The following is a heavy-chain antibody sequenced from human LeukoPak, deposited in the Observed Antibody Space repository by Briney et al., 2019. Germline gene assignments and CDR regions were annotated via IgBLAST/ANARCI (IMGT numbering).Heavy chain of an antibody. V-gene: IGHV1-2*02. CDR1: GYTFTGYY. J-gene: IGHJ4*02. CDR2: INPNSGGT. D-gene: IGHD1-26*01. CDR3: ASQRVGATPFDY. Sequence: ASVKVSCKASGYTFTGYYMHWVRQAPGQGLEWMGWINPNSGGTNYAQKFQGRVTMTRATSISTAYMELSRLRSDDTAVYYCASQRVGATPFDYWGQGTLVTVSS.